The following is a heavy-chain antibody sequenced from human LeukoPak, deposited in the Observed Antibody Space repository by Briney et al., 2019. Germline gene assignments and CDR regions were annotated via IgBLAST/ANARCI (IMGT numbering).Heavy chain of an antibody. V-gene: IGHV1-2*06. CDR3: ARQQLGFYYYMDV. J-gene: IGHJ6*03. CDR2: INPNSGGT. CDR1: GYTFTGYY. D-gene: IGHD6-13*01. Sequence: ASVKVSCKASGYTFTGYYMHWVRQAPGQGLEWMGRINPNSGGTNYAQKFQGRVTMTRDTSISTAYMELSRLRSDDTAVYYCARQQLGFYYYMDVWGKGATVTVSS.